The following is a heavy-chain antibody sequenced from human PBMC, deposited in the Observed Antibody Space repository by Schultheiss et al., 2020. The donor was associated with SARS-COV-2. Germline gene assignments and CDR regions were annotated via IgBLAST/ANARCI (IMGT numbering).Heavy chain of an antibody. CDR2: IYYTGST. CDR3: ARGPSHYGMDV. J-gene: IGHJ6*02. CDR1: GGSFSGYY. Sequence: SETLSLTCAVYGGSFSGYYWSWIRQPPGKGLAWIGYIYYTGSTNYNPSLKSRVTISVDTSKNQFSLKLSSVTAADTAVYYCARGPSHYGMDVWGQGTTVTVSS. V-gene: IGHV4-59*01.